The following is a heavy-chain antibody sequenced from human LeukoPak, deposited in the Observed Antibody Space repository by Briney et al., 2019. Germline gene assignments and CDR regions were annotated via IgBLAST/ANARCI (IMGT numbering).Heavy chain of an antibody. V-gene: IGHV4-38-2*02. CDR2: IYHSGSN. CDR3: ARDTRIEWLRFLDY. D-gene: IGHD5-12*01. Sequence: SETLSLTCTVSGYSISSGNYWAWIRQPPGKGLEWIGSIYHSGSNYYNPSLKSRVTISVDTSENRFSLRLNSVTAADTAIYYCARDTRIEWLRFLDYWGQGILVTVSS. J-gene: IGHJ4*02. CDR1: GYSISSGNY.